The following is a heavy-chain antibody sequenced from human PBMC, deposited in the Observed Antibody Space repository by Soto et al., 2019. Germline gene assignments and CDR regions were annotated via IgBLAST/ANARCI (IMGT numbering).Heavy chain of an antibody. J-gene: IGHJ6*02. CDR2: ISYDGTNE. Sequence: QVQLVESGGGVVQPGRSLRLSCAASGFTFSSYPMDWVRQAPGKGLGWVAVISYDGTNEHYADSVKGRFTISRDNSKNTLYLQMNSLRAEDTAVYYCARPCLYSSNPHYYYYGMDVWGQGTTVTVSS. CDR3: ARPCLYSSNPHYYYYGMDV. V-gene: IGHV3-30-3*01. CDR1: GFTFSSYP. D-gene: IGHD6-13*01.